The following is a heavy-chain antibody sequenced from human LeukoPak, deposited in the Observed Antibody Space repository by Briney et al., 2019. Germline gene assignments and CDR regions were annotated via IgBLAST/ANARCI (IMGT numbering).Heavy chain of an antibody. CDR2: IYPGDSDT. CDR3: ARQPRYCSSTSCYRWFDP. CDR1: GYSFTSHW. V-gene: IGHV5-51*01. D-gene: IGHD2-2*01. Sequence: GESLKISCKGSGYSFTSHWIGWVRQMPGKGLEWMGIIYPGDSDTRYSPSFQGQVTISADKSISTAYLQWSSLKASDTAMYYCARQPRYCSSTSCYRWFDPWGQGTLVTVSS. J-gene: IGHJ5*02.